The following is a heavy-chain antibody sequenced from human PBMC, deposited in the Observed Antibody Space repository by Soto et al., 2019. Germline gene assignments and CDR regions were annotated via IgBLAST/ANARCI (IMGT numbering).Heavy chain of an antibody. J-gene: IGHJ6*04. D-gene: IGHD3-16*01. CDR1: GFTFSSYG. Sequence: GGALRLSCAASGFTFSSYGMHWVRQAPGKGLEWVAVIWYDGSNKYYADSVKGRFTISRDNSKNTLYLQMNSLRAEDTAVYYCARGRGGYYYGMDVWGKGTTVTV. CDR3: ARGRGGYYYGMDV. V-gene: IGHV3-33*01. CDR2: IWYDGSNK.